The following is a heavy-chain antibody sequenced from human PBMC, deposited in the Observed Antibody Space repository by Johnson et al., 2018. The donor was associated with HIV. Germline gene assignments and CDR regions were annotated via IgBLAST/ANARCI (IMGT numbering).Heavy chain of an antibody. Sequence: VQLVESGGGVVQPGRSLRLSCAASGFTFSSYAMHWVRQAPGKGLEWVANIRQDGSEKYYVDSVRGRFTISRDNAKNSLYLQMNSLRAEDTAVYYCVREWLYDALDIWGQGTMVSVSS. CDR1: GFTFSSYA. V-gene: IGHV3-7*01. J-gene: IGHJ3*02. CDR2: IRQDGSEK. CDR3: VREWLYDALDI. D-gene: IGHD3-22*01.